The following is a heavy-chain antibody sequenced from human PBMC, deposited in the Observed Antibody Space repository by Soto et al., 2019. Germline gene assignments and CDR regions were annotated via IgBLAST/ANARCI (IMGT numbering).Heavy chain of an antibody. V-gene: IGHV3-23*01. J-gene: IGHJ6*02. D-gene: IGHD1-26*01. CDR1: GFTFDNYA. Sequence: GGSLRLSCAASGFTFDNYAMNWVRQAPGKGLEWVSGITGSGENTYYADSVKGRFTISRDNSKNTLYVQLNSLRVEDTAIYYCAKVSLGATTITDFYYYGMDVWGQGTMVTVS. CDR2: ITGSGENT. CDR3: AKVSLGATTITDFYYYGMDV.